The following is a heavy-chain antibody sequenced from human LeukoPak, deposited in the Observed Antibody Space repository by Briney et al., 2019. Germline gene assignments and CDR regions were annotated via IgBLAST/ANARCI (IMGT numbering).Heavy chain of an antibody. Sequence: GGSLRLSCAASGFTFSSSAMSWARQAPGKGLEWVSAISNNGGYTYYADSVQGRFTISRDNSKSTLCLQMNSLRAEDTAVYYCAKDQSGYSYGKYLDYWGQGTLVTVSS. CDR1: GFTFSSSA. V-gene: IGHV3-23*01. D-gene: IGHD5-18*01. CDR3: AKDQSGYSYGKYLDY. J-gene: IGHJ4*02. CDR2: ISNNGGYT.